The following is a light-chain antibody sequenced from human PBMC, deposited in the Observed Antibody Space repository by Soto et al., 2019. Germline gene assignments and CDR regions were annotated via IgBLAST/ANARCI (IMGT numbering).Light chain of an antibody. CDR3: QQYGSSSWT. V-gene: IGKV3-20*01. Sequence: EIELTQSPGTLSLSPGERATLSCRASQSVSSIYLAWYQQKPGQAPRLLIYGTSSRATAIPDRFSGSGSGTDFTLTISRLEPEDFAVYYCQQYGSSSWTFGQGTKVEIK. J-gene: IGKJ1*01. CDR2: GTS. CDR1: QSVSSIY.